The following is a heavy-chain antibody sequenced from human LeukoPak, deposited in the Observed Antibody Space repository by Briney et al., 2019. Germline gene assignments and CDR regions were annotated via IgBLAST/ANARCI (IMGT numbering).Heavy chain of an antibody. D-gene: IGHD2-2*01. CDR3: ASSLRYIVVVPAAMSFDY. Sequence: PSETLSLTCTVSGGSISSSSSYWGWIRQPPGKGLEWIGSIYYSGSTYYNPSLKSRPTISVDTSKNQFSLKLSSVTAADTAVCYCASSLRYIVVVPAAMSFDYWGRGTLVTVSS. V-gene: IGHV4-39*01. CDR2: IYYSGST. J-gene: IGHJ4*02. CDR1: GGSISSSSSY.